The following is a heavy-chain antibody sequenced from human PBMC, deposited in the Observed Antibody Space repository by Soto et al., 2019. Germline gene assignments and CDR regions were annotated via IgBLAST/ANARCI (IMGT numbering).Heavy chain of an antibody. CDR3: ARDRAAYCSGGSCYSAAHAFDI. D-gene: IGHD2-15*01. J-gene: IGHJ3*02. V-gene: IGHV3-21*01. CDR2: ISSSSSYI. CDR1: GFTFSSYS. Sequence: GSLRLSCAASGFTFSSYSMNWVRQAPGKGLEWVSSISSSSSYIYYADSVKGRFTISRDNAKNLLYLQMNSLRAEDTAVYYCARDRAAYCSGGSCYSAAHAFDIWGQGTMVTVSS.